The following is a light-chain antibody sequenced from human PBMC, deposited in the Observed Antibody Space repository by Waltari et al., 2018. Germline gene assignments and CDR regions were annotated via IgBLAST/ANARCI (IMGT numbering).Light chain of an antibody. Sequence: EIVMTQSPATLSVSPGERATLSPTASQSISDSLGWYQQRPGQAPRLLIYGASTRATGIPARFSGSGSGTEFTLTISSLQSEDFAVYYCHQYKIWPEAFGQGTKVEIK. CDR1: QSISDS. CDR2: GAS. CDR3: HQYKIWPEA. J-gene: IGKJ1*01. V-gene: IGKV3D-15*01.